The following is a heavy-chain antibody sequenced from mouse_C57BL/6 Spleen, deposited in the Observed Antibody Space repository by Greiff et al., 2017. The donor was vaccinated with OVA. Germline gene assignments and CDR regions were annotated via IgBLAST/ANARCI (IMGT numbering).Heavy chain of an antibody. V-gene: IGHV14-1*01. D-gene: IGHD2-4*01. Sequence: VQLQQSGAELVRPGASVKLSCTASGFNIKDYYMHWVKQRPEQGLEWIGRIDPEDGDTEYAPKFQGQATMTADTSSNTAYLQLSSLTSEDTAVYYCTKGGDYDGRSYAMDYWGQGTSVTVSS. J-gene: IGHJ4*01. CDR2: IDPEDGDT. CDR3: TKGGDYDGRSYAMDY. CDR1: GFNIKDYY.